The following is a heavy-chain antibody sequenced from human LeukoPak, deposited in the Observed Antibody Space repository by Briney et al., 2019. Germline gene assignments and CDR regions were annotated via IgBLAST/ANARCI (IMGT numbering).Heavy chain of an antibody. D-gene: IGHD3-3*01. J-gene: IGHJ6*02. Sequence: GGSLRLSCAASGFTFSGYGMHWVRQAPGKGLEWVAIISYDGSNKYYADSVKGRVTISRDNPYNTRYLQMNSLRVEDTAVYYCAKDLECPLWGCGMDVWGQGTTVTVSS. CDR1: GFTFSGYG. CDR2: ISYDGSNK. V-gene: IGHV3-30*18. CDR3: AKDLECPLWGCGMDV.